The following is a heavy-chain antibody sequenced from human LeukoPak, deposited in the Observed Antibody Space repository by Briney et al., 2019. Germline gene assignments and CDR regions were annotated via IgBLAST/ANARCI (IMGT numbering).Heavy chain of an antibody. CDR1: GYTLTELS. Sequence: EASVKVSCKVSGYTLTELSMHWVRQPPGKGLEWMGGFDPEDGETIYAQKFQGRVTMTEDTSTDTAYMELSSLRSEDTAVYYCATRAVAAAGADYWGQGTLVTVSS. CDR2: FDPEDGET. CDR3: ATRAVAAAGADY. J-gene: IGHJ4*02. D-gene: IGHD6-13*01. V-gene: IGHV1-24*01.